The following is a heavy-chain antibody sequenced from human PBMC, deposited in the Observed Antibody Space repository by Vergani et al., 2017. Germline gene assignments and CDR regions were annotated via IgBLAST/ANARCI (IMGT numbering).Heavy chain of an antibody. D-gene: IGHD3-16*01. V-gene: IGHV3-43*02. CDR2: ISGDGGST. CDR3: ARGGGKDYVRGSSSRRNWFDP. J-gene: IGHJ5*02. CDR1: GFTFDDYA. Sequence: EVQLVESGGGVVQPGGSLRLSCAASGFTFDDYAMHWVRQAPGKGLEWVSLISGDGGSTNYADSVKGRFTISRDNAKNSLYLQMNSLRDEDTAVYYCARGGGKDYVRGSSSRRNWFDPWGQGTLVTVSS.